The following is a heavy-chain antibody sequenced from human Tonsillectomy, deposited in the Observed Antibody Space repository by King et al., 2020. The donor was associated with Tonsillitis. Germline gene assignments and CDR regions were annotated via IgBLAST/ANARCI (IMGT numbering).Heavy chain of an antibody. D-gene: IGHD3-9*01. Sequence: VQLVESGGGLVQPGGSLRLSCAASGFSFSSYWMTWVRQAPGKGLEWVANIKEDGSEKYYVDSVKGRFTISRDNAKNSLYLQMNTLRAEDTAVYYCATSILTGYTFDYWGQGSLVTVSS. V-gene: IGHV3-7*01. CDR2: IKEDGSEK. CDR1: GFSFSSYW. CDR3: ATSILTGYTFDY. J-gene: IGHJ4*02.